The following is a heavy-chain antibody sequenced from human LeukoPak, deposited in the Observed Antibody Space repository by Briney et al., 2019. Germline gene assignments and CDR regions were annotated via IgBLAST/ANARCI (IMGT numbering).Heavy chain of an antibody. D-gene: IGHD5-18*01. CDR2: MFDSVGT. V-gene: IGHV4-59*11. J-gene: IGHJ4*02. CDR3: ATIKRGNIFGYFDF. Sequence: SETLSLTCTVSGGSFSSHHWSWTRQSPGRGLEWIGYMFDSVGTKDNPSLKSRISLSADTIKNQFSLRLRSVTAADTAVYYCATIKRGNIFGYFDFWGQGILVTVAS. CDR1: GGSFSSHH.